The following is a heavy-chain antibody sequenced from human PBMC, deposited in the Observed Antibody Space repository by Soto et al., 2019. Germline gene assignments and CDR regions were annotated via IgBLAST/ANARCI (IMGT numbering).Heavy chain of an antibody. V-gene: IGHV2-26*01. J-gene: IGHJ6*02. CDR1: GFSLTTVKMG. Sequence: SVPTLVNPTETLTLTCTVSGFSLTTVKMGVSWIRQPPGKALEWLAHIFSDNERSYSTSLQCRLTISKDTSGSQVVLSMTNVDPVDTATYYCARMNVDSYQFYYAMDVWGQGTTVTVSS. CDR3: ARMNVDSYQFYYAMDV. CDR2: IFSDNER. D-gene: IGHD4-17*01.